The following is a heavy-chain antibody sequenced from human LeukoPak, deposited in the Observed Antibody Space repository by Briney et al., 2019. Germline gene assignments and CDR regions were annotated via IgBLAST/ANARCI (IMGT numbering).Heavy chain of an antibody. V-gene: IGHV1-18*04. J-gene: IGHJ3*02. Sequence: ASVKVSCKASGYTFTGYYMHWVRQAPGQGLEWMGWISAYNGNTNYAQKLQGRVTMTTDTSTSTAYMGLRSLRSDDTAVYYCARERSGYCSSTSCYSDDAFDIWGQGTMVTVSS. CDR3: ARERSGYCSSTSCYSDDAFDI. CDR1: GYTFTGYY. CDR2: ISAYNGNT. D-gene: IGHD2-2*03.